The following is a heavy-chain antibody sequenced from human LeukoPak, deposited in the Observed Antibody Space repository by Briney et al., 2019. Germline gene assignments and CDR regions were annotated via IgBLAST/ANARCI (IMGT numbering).Heavy chain of an antibody. D-gene: IGHD3-9*01. Sequence: ASVKVSCKASGGTFSSYAISWVRQAPGQGLEWMGWISAYNGNTNYAQKLQGRVTMTTDTSTSTAYMELRSLRSDDTAVYYCARDYDILTGYSRWGQGTLVTVSS. CDR3: ARDYDILTGYSR. J-gene: IGHJ4*02. CDR1: GGTFSSYA. V-gene: IGHV1-18*01. CDR2: ISAYNGNT.